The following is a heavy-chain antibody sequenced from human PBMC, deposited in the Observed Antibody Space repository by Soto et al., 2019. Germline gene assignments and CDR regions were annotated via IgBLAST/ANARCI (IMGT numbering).Heavy chain of an antibody. J-gene: IGHJ4*02. CDR2: IIPIFGTA. Sequence: SVKVSCKASGGTFISYAISWVRQAPGQGLEWMGGIIPIFGTANYAQKFQGRVTITADESTSTAYMELRSLRSDDTAVYYCARDQGRLRMVRGVPLGYWGQGTLVTVPQ. CDR1: GGTFISYA. D-gene: IGHD3-10*01. CDR3: ARDQGRLRMVRGVPLGY. V-gene: IGHV1-69*13.